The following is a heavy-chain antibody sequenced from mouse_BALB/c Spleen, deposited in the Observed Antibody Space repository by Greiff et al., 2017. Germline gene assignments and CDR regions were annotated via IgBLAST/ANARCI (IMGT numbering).Heavy chain of an antibody. CDR2: IWGDGST. CDR3: AGGELELEAMDY. Sequence: VMLVESGPGLVAPSQSLSITCTASGFSLTGYGVHWVRQPPGKGLEWLGMIWGDGSTDYNSALKSRLSISKDNTKSQVFLKMNSLQTDDTARYYCAGGELELEAMDYWGQGTTVTVSS. CDR1: GFSLTGYG. V-gene: IGHV2-6-7*01. D-gene: IGHD3-3*01. J-gene: IGHJ4*01.